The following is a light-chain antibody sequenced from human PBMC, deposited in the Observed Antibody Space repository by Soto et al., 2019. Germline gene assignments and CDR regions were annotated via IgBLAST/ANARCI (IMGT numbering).Light chain of an antibody. CDR1: SSNFGAGYD. CDR2: GSS. J-gene: IGLJ2*01. Sequence: QSVLTQPPSVSGAPGQSVTISCTGSSSNFGAGYDVHWYQQLPGTAPKLLIYGSSNRPSGVPAGFSGSKSGTSASLAITGLQAEDEADYYCQSFDGILSGVIFGGGTKLTVL. CDR3: QSFDGILSGVI. V-gene: IGLV1-40*01.